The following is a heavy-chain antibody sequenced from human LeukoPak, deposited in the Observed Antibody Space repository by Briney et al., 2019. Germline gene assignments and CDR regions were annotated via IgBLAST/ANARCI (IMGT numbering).Heavy chain of an antibody. Sequence: SETLSLTCTVSGGSISSSSYYWGWIRQPPGKGLEWIGYIYHSGSTYYNPSLKSRVTISVDRSKNQFSLKLSSVTAADTAVYYCAVSSSPRYFDYWGQGTLVTVSS. CDR1: GGSISSSSYY. CDR3: AVSSSPRYFDY. J-gene: IGHJ4*02. CDR2: IYHSGST. V-gene: IGHV4-39*07. D-gene: IGHD6-6*01.